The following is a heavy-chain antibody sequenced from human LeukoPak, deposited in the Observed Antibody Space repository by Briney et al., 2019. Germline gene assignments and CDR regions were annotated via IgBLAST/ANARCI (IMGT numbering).Heavy chain of an antibody. V-gene: IGHV3-21*01. Sequence: PGGSLRLSRAASGFTFSSYSMNWVRQAPGKGLEWVSSISSSSSYIYYADSVKGRFTISRDNAKNSLYLQMNSLRAEDTAVYYCARDPGGWPLKDYWGQGTLVTVSS. D-gene: IGHD1-26*01. CDR1: GFTFSSYS. CDR3: ARDPGGWPLKDY. J-gene: IGHJ4*02. CDR2: ISSSSSYI.